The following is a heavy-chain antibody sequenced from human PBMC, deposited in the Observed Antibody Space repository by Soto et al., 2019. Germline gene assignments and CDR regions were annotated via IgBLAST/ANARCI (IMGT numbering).Heavy chain of an antibody. V-gene: IGHV4-31*03. CDR2: IYYSGST. Sequence: QVQLQESGPGLVKPSQTLSLTCTVSGGSISSGGYYWTWIRQHPGKGLEGIGYIYYSGSTSYNPALKSRVTISVDTSKNQFSPKLSSVTAADTAVYYCARVCGGDCHYGMDVWGQGTTVTVSS. CDR1: GGSISSGGYY. J-gene: IGHJ6*02. CDR3: ARVCGGDCHYGMDV. D-gene: IGHD2-21*02.